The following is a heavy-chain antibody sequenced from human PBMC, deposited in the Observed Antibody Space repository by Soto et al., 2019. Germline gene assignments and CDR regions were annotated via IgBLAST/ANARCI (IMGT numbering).Heavy chain of an antibody. Sequence: SETLSLTCTVSGGFISNGDYHWSWIRQPPGKGLEWIGYTYPSGSTYYNASLRSRVTISIDASKNQFSLKLNSVTAADTAVYYCAREGGYDSPHGCWGQGTLVTVSS. CDR3: AREGGYDSPHGC. D-gene: IGHD5-12*01. CDR2: TYPSGST. V-gene: IGHV4-30-4*01. J-gene: IGHJ4*02. CDR1: GGFISNGDYH.